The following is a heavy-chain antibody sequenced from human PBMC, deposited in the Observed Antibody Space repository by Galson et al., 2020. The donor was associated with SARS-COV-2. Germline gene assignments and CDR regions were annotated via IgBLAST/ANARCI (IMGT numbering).Heavy chain of an antibody. CDR2: IFYDGSDK. CDR3: ARDGQSSSGWAFDY. CDR1: GFTFKSHA. Sequence: SCAASGFTFKSHAMHWVRQAPGKGLEWVAQIFYDGSDKYYVDSVKGRFTISRDDSENTVYLQMSNLRAEDTAVYYCARDGQSSSGWAFDYWGRGTLVTVSS. J-gene: IGHJ4*02. V-gene: IGHV3-33*01. D-gene: IGHD6-19*01.